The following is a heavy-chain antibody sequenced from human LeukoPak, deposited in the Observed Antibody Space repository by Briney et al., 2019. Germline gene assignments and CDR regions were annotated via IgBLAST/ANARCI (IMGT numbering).Heavy chain of an antibody. CDR2: INHGGST. J-gene: IGHJ5*02. V-gene: IGHV4-34*01. CDR3: AARRGIAPRPLGS. D-gene: IGHD6-6*01. CDR1: GGSFSAYS. Sequence: PSETLSLTCAVYGGSFSAYSWNWIRQAPGKGLEWIGEINHGGSTDYKPTLESRVTISVDTSKSQFSLKLSSVTAADTAVYYCAARRGIAPRPLGSWGQGTLVIVSS.